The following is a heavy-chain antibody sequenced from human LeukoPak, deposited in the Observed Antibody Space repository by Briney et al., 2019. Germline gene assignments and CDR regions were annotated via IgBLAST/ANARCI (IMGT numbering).Heavy chain of an antibody. J-gene: IGHJ4*02. V-gene: IGHV3-23*01. CDR3: ATAGQGLQAPGHFDY. CDR2: ISGSGGST. D-gene: IGHD5-24*01. Sequence: GGSLRLSCAASGFTFTSYGMHWVRQAPGKGLEWVSAISGSGGSTYYADSVKGRFTISRDNSKNTLYLQMNSLRAEDTAVYYCATAGQGLQAPGHFDYWGQGTLVTVSS. CDR1: GFTFTSYG.